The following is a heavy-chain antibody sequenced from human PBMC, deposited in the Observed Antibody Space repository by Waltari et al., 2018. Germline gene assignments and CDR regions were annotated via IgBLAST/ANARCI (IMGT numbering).Heavy chain of an antibody. J-gene: IGHJ4*02. CDR1: GDSITTFY. CDR3: ASTVRWLNFDQ. Sequence: QVQLQESGPVLVKPSETLSLTYTVSGDSITTFYWRWIRQSPGKGLEWIANVHKNGHINYNPSLQSRVTMSRDTSRSQLSLRLTSVTAADTAVYYCASTVRWLNFDQWGQGTLVTVSS. V-gene: IGHV4-59*01. CDR2: VHKNGHI. D-gene: IGHD6-19*01.